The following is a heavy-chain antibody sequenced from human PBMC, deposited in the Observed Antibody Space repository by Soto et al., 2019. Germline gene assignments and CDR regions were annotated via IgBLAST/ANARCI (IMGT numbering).Heavy chain of an antibody. D-gene: IGHD1-1*01. CDR1: SYAFSNYA. CDR3: ARAELERGEVGYFGMDV. Sequence: SSVKVSCENASYAFSNYAISWVRQAPGQGLERMGWISSYNSNNGDTKSAQMLQGRVTMTIDTSATTAYMELRSLRSDDTAVYYCARAELERGEVGYFGMDVWGQGTTVTVPS. CDR2: ISSYNSNNGDT. V-gene: IGHV1-18*04. J-gene: IGHJ6*02.